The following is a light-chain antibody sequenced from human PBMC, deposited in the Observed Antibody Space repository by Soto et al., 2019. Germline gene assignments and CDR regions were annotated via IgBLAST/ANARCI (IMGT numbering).Light chain of an antibody. CDR1: SSNIGNNY. CDR3: GTWDSSLSAHYV. Sequence: QSVPRHPPSASSAPGHKVTISCSGSSSNIGNNYVSWYQQLPGTAPKLLIYDNNKRPSGIPDRFSGSKSGTSATLGITGLQTGDEADYYCGTWDSSLSAHYVFGTGTKVTVL. V-gene: IGLV1-51*01. CDR2: DNN. J-gene: IGLJ1*01.